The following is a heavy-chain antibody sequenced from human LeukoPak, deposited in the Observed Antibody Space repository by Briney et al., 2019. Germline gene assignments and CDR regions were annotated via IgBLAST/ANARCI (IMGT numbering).Heavy chain of an antibody. J-gene: IGHJ3*01. CDR1: GYTFTGYY. CDR3: ARGYCSSTSCPKTY. Sequence: ASVKVSCKASGYTFTGYYMHWVRQAPGQGLEWMGWINPNSGGTNYAQKFQGRVTMTRDTSISTAYMELSRLRSDDTAVYNCARGYCSSTSCPKTYWGQGTMVTVSS. D-gene: IGHD2-2*01. CDR2: INPNSGGT. V-gene: IGHV1-2*02.